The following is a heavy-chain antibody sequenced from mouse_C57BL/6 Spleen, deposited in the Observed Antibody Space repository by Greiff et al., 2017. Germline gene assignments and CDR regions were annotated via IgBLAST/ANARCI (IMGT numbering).Heavy chain of an antibody. CDR1: GFTFSDYG. V-gene: IGHV5-17*01. D-gene: IGHD2-2*01. CDR3: ASWVDGYDGDFDY. Sequence: EVQLVEPGAGLVKPGGSLKLSCAASGFTFSDYGMHWVRQAPEQGLEWVAYISSGSSTIYYADTVKGRFTLSRDNAKNTLFLQMTRLRTEDTAMYYGASWVDGYDGDFDYWGQGTTLTVSS. J-gene: IGHJ2*01. CDR2: ISSGSSTI.